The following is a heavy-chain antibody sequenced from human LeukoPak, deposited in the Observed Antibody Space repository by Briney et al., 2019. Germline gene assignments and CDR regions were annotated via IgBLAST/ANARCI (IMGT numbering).Heavy chain of an antibody. J-gene: IGHJ5*02. CDR2: ISYDGSNK. V-gene: IGHV3-30*01. CDR1: GFTFSSYA. Sequence: PGRSLRLSCATSGFTFSSYAMHWVRQAPGKGLEWVAVISYDGSNKYYADSVKGRFTISRDNSKNTLYLQMNSLRAEDTAVYYCATRWGRMNRQQLPRNWFDPWGQGTLVTVSS. CDR3: ATRWGRMNRQQLPRNWFDP. D-gene: IGHD6-13*01.